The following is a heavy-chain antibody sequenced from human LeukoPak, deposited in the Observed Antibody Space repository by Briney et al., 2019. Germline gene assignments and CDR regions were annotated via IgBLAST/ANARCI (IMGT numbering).Heavy chain of an antibody. CDR3: AREERYYDDQGGFDP. J-gene: IGHJ5*02. CDR2: ISSSTSTI. CDR1: GFTFSSYS. V-gene: IGHV3-48*01. Sequence: GGSLRLSCAASGFTFSSYSMNWVRQAPGKGLEWVSYISSSTSTIYYADFVKGRFTIPRDNAKNSLYLQMNSLRAEDTAVYYCAREERYYDDQGGFDPWGQGTLVTVSS. D-gene: IGHD3-22*01.